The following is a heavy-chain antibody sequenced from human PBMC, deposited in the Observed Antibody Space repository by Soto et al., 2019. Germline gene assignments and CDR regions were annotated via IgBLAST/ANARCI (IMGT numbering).Heavy chain of an antibody. V-gene: IGHV3-30*04. J-gene: IGHJ4*02. D-gene: IGHD3-10*01. Sequence: QVHLEESGGGVVHRGRSLRLSCAASGFTFNTYAVHWVRQAPGKGLEWVAVVSSDGSNKYYSDSVKGRFSISRDNSNNTLSLQMNSLRTEDTAVYYCARGAITVLRGVDYWGRGTLVTVSS. CDR2: VSSDGSNK. CDR3: ARGAITVLRGVDY. CDR1: GFTFNTYA.